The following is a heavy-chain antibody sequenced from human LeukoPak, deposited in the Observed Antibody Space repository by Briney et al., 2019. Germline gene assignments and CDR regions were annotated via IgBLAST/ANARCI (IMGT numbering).Heavy chain of an antibody. D-gene: IGHD3-9*01. CDR1: GFTFSDYY. Sequence: PGGSLRLSCAASGFTFSDYYMTWIRQAPGKGLEWVSYISSSGSTIYYADSVQGRFTISRDNSKNTLYLQMNSLRAEDPAVFYCARESNILTNFDYWGQGTLVTVSS. V-gene: IGHV3-11*01. J-gene: IGHJ4*02. CDR2: ISSSGSTI. CDR3: ARESNILTNFDY.